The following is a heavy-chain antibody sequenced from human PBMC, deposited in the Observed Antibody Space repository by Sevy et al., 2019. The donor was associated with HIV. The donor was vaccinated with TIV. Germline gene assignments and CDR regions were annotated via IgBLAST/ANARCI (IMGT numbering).Heavy chain of an antibody. Sequence: ASEKVSCKASGYTFTSYGISWVRQAPGQGLEWMGWISAYNGNTNYAQKLQGRVTMTTDTSTSTAYMELRSLRSDDTAVYYCARDTDIVVVPAAMGDWFDPWGQGTLVTVSS. J-gene: IGHJ5*02. D-gene: IGHD2-2*01. CDR3: ARDTDIVVVPAAMGDWFDP. CDR1: GYTFTSYG. V-gene: IGHV1-18*01. CDR2: ISAYNGNT.